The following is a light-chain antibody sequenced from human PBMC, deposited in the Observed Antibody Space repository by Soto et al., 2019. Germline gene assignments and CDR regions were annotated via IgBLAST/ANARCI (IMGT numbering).Light chain of an antibody. Sequence: QSVLTQPPSVSGAPGQRVPISCTGSSSNIGAGYDVHWYQQLPGTAPKLLISGNNNRPSGVPDRFSGSKSGTSASLAITGLQAEDEADYYCQSYDSSLSAWVFGGGTKLTVL. J-gene: IGLJ3*02. CDR2: GNN. V-gene: IGLV1-40*01. CDR3: QSYDSSLSAWV. CDR1: SSNIGAGYD.